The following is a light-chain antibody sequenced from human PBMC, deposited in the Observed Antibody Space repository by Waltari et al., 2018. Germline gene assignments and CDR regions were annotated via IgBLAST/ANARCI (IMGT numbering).Light chain of an antibody. V-gene: IGKV1-33*01. Sequence: DLPVSQSPSSLSASVGDRVTITCQASQDISNYLTWYQQKAGNAPKLLIYDASNLETGVPSRFSGGGSGTHFTFTISSLQPEDIATYYCQHYDNLPPPSYTFGQGTKLEIK. J-gene: IGKJ2*01. CDR1: QDISNY. CDR3: QHYDNLPPPSYT. CDR2: DAS.